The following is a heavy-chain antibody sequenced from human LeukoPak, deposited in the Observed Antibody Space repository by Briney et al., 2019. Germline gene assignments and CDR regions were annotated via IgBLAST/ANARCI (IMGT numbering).Heavy chain of an antibody. CDR3: ARDRPYYDILTGYLYYYYYMDV. J-gene: IGHJ6*03. Sequence: TLSLTCTVSGGSISIGSYYWSWIRQPAGKGLEWIGRIYISGSTNYNPSLKSRVTISVDTSKNQFSLKLSSVTAADTAVYYCARDRPYYDILTGYLYYYYYMDVWGKGTTVTVSS. D-gene: IGHD3-9*01. CDR2: IYISGST. V-gene: IGHV4-61*02. CDR1: GGSISIGSYY.